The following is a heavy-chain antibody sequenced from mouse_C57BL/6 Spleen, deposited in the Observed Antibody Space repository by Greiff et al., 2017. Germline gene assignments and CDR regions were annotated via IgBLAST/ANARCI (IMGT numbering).Heavy chain of an antibody. CDR2: INPGRGGT. CDR3: ARDYYGSSSFDY. J-gene: IGHJ2*01. V-gene: IGHV1-54*01. D-gene: IGHD1-1*01. CDR1: GYAFTNYF. Sequence: QVQLQQSGAELVRPETSVKVSCKASGYAFTNYFIEWVKQRPGQGLEWIGVINPGRGGTNYNGKFKGKATLTADKSSSTSSMQLSILTSKDSAVYFCARDYYGSSSFDYWGQGTTLTVSS.